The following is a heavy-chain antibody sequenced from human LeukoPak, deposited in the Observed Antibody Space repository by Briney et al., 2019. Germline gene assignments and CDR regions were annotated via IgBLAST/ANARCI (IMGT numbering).Heavy chain of an antibody. CDR3: ARVGRSIAAAGTGRLIDY. CDR2: ISSSSSYI. V-gene: IGHV3-21*01. D-gene: IGHD6-13*01. J-gene: IGHJ4*02. CDR1: AFTFSSYS. Sequence: GGSLRLSCAASAFTFSSYSMNWVRQAPGKGLEWVSSISSSSSYIYYADSVKGRFTISRDNAKNSLYLQMNSLRAEDTAVYYCARVGRSIAAAGTGRLIDYWGQGTLVTVSS.